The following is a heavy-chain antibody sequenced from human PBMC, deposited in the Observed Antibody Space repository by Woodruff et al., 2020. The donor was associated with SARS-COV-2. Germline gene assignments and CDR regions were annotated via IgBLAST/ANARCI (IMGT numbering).Heavy chain of an antibody. CDR3: ARGLRIRSEFDI. V-gene: IGHV3-7*01. J-gene: IGHJ3*02. Sequence: SDVDSVKGRFTISRDNAKNSLYLQMNSLRAEDTAVYHCARGLRIRSEFDIWGQGTKVTVSS. D-gene: IGHD3-3*02.